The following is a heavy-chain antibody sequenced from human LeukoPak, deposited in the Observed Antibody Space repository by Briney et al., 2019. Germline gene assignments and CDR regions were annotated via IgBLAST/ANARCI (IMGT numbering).Heavy chain of an antibody. V-gene: IGHV3-30*18. CDR2: ISYDGSNK. D-gene: IGHD4-17*01. Sequence: LGGSLRLSCAASGFTFSSYGMHWVRQAPGKGLEWVAVISYDGSNKYYADSVKGRFTISRDNSKNTLYLQMNSLRAEDTAVYYCAKVGDYGPRRYYGMDVWGQGTTVTVSS. CDR1: GFTFSSYG. J-gene: IGHJ6*02. CDR3: AKVGDYGPRRYYGMDV.